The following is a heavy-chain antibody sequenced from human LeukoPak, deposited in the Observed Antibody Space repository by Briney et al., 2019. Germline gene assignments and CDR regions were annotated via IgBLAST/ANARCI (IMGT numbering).Heavy chain of an antibody. CDR1: GFTFSSYA. Sequence: LTGGSLRLSCAASGFTFSSYAMHWVRQAPGKGLEWVAVISYDGSNKYYADSVKGRFTISRDNSKNTLYLQMNSLRAEDTAVYYCARAQDYYDSTNPFDYWGQGTLVTVSS. V-gene: IGHV3-30-3*01. CDR3: ARAQDYYDSTNPFDY. D-gene: IGHD3-22*01. CDR2: ISYDGSNK. J-gene: IGHJ4*02.